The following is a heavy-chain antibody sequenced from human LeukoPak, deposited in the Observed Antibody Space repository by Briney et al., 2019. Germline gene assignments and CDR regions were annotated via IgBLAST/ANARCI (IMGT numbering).Heavy chain of an antibody. CDR1: GFSFTSYW. D-gene: IGHD5-12*01. J-gene: IGHJ4*02. Sequence: GESLKISCKGSGFSFTSYWIGWVRQMPGKGLEWMGIIYPGDSDTRYSPSFQGQVTISADKSITTAYLQWRSLKASDTAMYYCARLEGGAYDSFDYGGQGTLVTVS. V-gene: IGHV5-51*01. CDR3: ARLEGGAYDSFDY. CDR2: IYPGDSDT.